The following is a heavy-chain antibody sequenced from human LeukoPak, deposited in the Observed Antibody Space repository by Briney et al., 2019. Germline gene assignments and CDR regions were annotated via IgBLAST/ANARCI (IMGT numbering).Heavy chain of an antibody. D-gene: IGHD4-11*01. V-gene: IGHV3-9*01. CDR3: AKGATVSYYYYGMDV. J-gene: IGHJ6*02. CDR2: ISWNSGGI. CDR1: GFTFDDYA. Sequence: GGSLRLSCAASGFTFDDYAMHWVRHAPGKGLEWVSGISWNSGGIGYADSVKGRFTISRDNAKNSLYLQMNSLRAEDTALYYCAKGATVSYYYYGMDVWGQGTTVTVSS.